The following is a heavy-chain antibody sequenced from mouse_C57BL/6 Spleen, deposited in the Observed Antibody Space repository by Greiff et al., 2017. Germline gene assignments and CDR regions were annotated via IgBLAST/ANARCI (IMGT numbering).Heavy chain of an antibody. V-gene: IGHV1-26*01. D-gene: IGHD2-5*01. J-gene: IGHJ3*01. CDR3: ARPGTYYSKGFAY. CDR1: GYTFTDYY. Sequence: EVQLQQSGPELVKPGASVKISCKASGYTFTDYYMNWVKQSHGKSLEWIGDINPNNGGTSYNQKFKGKATLTVDKSSSTAYMALRSLTSEDSAVYYCARPGTYYSKGFAYWGQGTLVTVSA. CDR2: INPNNGGT.